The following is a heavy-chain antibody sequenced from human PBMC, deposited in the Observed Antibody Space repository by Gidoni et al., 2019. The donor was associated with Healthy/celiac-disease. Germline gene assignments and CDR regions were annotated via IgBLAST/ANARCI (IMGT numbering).Heavy chain of an antibody. CDR1: GFTFSSYA. V-gene: IGHV3-23*01. Sequence: EVQLLESGGGLVQPGGSLRLSCAASGFTFSSYAMSWVRQAPGKGLEWVSAISGSGGSTYYADSLKGRFTISRDNSKNTMYLQMNSLRAEDTAVYYCAKGPWGDDFWSGYPPNVWGQGTTVTVSS. CDR3: AKGPWGDDFWSGYPPNV. J-gene: IGHJ6*02. CDR2: ISGSGGST. D-gene: IGHD3-3*01.